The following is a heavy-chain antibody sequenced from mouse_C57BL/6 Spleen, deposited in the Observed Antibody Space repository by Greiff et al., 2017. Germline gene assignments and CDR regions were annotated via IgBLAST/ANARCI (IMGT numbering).Heavy chain of an antibody. D-gene: IGHD2-3*01. J-gene: IGHJ4*01. V-gene: IGHV1-19*01. CDR1: GYTFTDYY. CDR3: ARKERWSYAMDY. Sequence: VQLQQSGPVLVKPGASVKMSCKASGYTFTDYYMNWVKQSHGKSLEWIGVINPYNGGTSYNQKFKGKATLTVDKSSSTAYMELNSLTSEDSAVYYCARKERWSYAMDYWGQGTSVTVSS. CDR2: INPYNGGT.